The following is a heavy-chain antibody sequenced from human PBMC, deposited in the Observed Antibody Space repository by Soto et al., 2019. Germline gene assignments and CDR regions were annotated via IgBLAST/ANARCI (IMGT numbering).Heavy chain of an antibody. Sequence: EVQLVESGGGLVQPGGSLRLSCAASGFTFSSYWMSWVRRAPGKGLEWVANIKQDGSEKYYVDSVKGRFTISRDNAKNSLYLQMNSLRAEDTAVYYCARGGIAVAGPRGCWFDPWGQGTLVTVSS. J-gene: IGHJ5*02. CDR2: IKQDGSEK. V-gene: IGHV3-7*03. CDR1: GFTFSSYW. CDR3: ARGGIAVAGPRGCWFDP. D-gene: IGHD6-19*01.